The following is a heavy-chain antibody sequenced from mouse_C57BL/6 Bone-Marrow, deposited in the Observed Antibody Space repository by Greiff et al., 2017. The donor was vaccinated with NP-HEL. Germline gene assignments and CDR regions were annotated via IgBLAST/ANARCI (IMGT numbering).Heavy chain of an antibody. V-gene: IGHV3-5*01. CDR3: ARENSLYYYGSTYFDY. Sequence: EVQVVESGPGLVKPSQTVFLTCTVTGISITTGNYRWSWIRQFPGNKLEWIGYIYYSGTITYNPSLTSRTTITRDTPKNQFFLEMNSLTAEDTATYYCARENSLYYYGSTYFDYWGQGTTLTVSS. CDR2: IYYSGTI. J-gene: IGHJ2*01. CDR1: GISITTGNYR. D-gene: IGHD1-1*01.